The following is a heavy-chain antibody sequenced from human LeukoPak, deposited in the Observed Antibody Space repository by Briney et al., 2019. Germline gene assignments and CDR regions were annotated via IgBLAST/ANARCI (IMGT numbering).Heavy chain of an antibody. J-gene: IGHJ6*04. Sequence: GGSLRLSCAASGFTFSSYGMHWVRQAPGKGLEWVAFIRYDGSNKYYADSVKGRFTISRDNSKNTLYLQMNSLRAEDTAVYYCAKDLAVLAAHGLGVWGKGTTVTVSS. CDR2: IRYDGSNK. D-gene: IGHD6-13*01. V-gene: IGHV3-30*02. CDR3: AKDLAVLAAHGLGV. CDR1: GFTFSSYG.